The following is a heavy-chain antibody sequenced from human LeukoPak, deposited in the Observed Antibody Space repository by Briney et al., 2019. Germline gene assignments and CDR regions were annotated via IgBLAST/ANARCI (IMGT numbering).Heavy chain of an antibody. CDR1: GFTFSTYG. D-gene: IGHD2/OR15-2a*01. Sequence: GRSLRLSCAASGFTFSTYGMHWVRQAPGKGLEWVGRIKSKTDGGTTDYAAPVKGRFTISRDDSKNTLYLQMNSLKTEDTAVYYCTIVIDTYGVDYWGQGTLVTVSS. CDR3: TIVIDTYGVDY. V-gene: IGHV3-15*01. J-gene: IGHJ4*02. CDR2: IKSKTDGGTT.